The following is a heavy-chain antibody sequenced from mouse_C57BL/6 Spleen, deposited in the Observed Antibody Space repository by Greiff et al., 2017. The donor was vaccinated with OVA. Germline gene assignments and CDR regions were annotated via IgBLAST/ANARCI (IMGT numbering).Heavy chain of an antibody. Sequence: QVQLQQPGAELVKPGASVKLSCKASGYTFTSYWMHWVKQRPGQGLEWIGMIHPNSGSTNYNEKFKSKATLTVDKSSSTAYMQLSSLTSEDSAVYYCAREDDDGSSPFAMDYWGQGTSVTVSS. V-gene: IGHV1-64*01. CDR1: GYTFTSYW. D-gene: IGHD1-1*01. J-gene: IGHJ4*01. CDR3: AREDDDGSSPFAMDY. CDR2: IHPNSGST.